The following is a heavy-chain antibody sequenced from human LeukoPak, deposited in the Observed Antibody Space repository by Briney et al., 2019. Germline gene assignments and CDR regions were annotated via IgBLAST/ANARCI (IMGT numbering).Heavy chain of an antibody. Sequence: RTGGSLRLSCAASGFTFSTYAMSWVRQAPGKGLEWVSAIRGSGGGTYYADSVKGRFTISRDNSKNTLYLQMNSLRDEDTALYYCAKASIGVVGYFDYWGQGTLVTVSS. V-gene: IGHV3-23*01. CDR2: IRGSGGGT. CDR1: GFTFSTYA. CDR3: AKASIGVVGYFDY. J-gene: IGHJ4*02. D-gene: IGHD6-19*01.